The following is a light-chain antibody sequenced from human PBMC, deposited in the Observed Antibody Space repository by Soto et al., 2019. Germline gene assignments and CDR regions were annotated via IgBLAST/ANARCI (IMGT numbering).Light chain of an antibody. V-gene: IGLV1-47*02. CDR2: YNN. CDR3: AAWDDSLRGVV. Sequence: QSVLTQPPSASGTPGQRVTISCSGSSTNIGSSYVYWYQQLPGTAPKLLIYYNNQRPSGVPDRFSGSKSGTSASLATSGLRSEDEADYYCAAWDDSLRGVVFGGGTKLTVL. CDR1: STNIGSSY. J-gene: IGLJ2*01.